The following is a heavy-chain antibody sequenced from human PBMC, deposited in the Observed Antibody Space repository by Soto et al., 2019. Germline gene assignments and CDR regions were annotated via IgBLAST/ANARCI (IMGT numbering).Heavy chain of an antibody. V-gene: IGHV3-13*04. CDR3: ARAIGPTLFDY. CDR1: GFTFSSYD. J-gene: IGHJ4*02. CDR2: IVTAGDT. Sequence: GHLRLSSSASGFTFSSYDMHWVRQGPGKGLEWVSAIVTAGDTNYAGSVKGRFTISRENAKNSLYLQMNSLRAGDTAIYFCARAIGPTLFDYWGQGTLVTVSS. D-gene: IGHD3-22*01.